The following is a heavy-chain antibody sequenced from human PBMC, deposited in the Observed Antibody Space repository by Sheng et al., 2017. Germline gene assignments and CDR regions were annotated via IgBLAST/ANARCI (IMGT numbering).Heavy chain of an antibody. Sequence: QVQLVESGGGVVQPGESLRLSCVASGFTLSNSDMHWVRQVPGKGLEWVAVLSYNGNDKYYADSVKGRFTISRDESKNSLYLQMNSLKTEDTAMYYCARRGRGDFVPFDFWGQGTLVTVSS. J-gene: IGHJ4*02. CDR1: GFTLSNSD. D-gene: IGHD4-17*01. V-gene: IGHV3-33*08. CDR2: LSYNGNDK. CDR3: ARRGRGDFVPFDF.